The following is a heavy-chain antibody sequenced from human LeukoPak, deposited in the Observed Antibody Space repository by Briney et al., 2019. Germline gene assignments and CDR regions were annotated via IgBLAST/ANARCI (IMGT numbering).Heavy chain of an antibody. D-gene: IGHD4-17*01. CDR1: VFSLSTTGVG. J-gene: IGHJ5*02. V-gene: IGHV2-5*01. Sequence: SGPTLVKPTQTLTLTCTFSVFSLSTTGVGVGWIRQPPGKALEWLAVIYGNDDKRYIPSLRSRLTITKDTSKNQVVLTLTNMDPVDTATYYCAHRRKAVGENWFDPWGPGTLVTVPS. CDR3: AHRRKAVGENWFDP. CDR2: IYGNDDK.